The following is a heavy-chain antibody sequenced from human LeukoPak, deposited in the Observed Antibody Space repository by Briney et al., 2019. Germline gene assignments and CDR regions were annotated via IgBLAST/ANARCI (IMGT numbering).Heavy chain of an antibody. CDR1: GGSTNTGTYY. D-gene: IGHD7-27*01. V-gene: IGHV4-39*01. J-gene: IGHJ4*02. CDR2: IYYSGST. Sequence: PSETLSLTCAVSGGSTNTGTYYWGWIRQPSGKGLEWIGSIYYSGSTYSSSSLKSRVTISVDTSKNQFSLKVRSLTAADTAVYYCATRNWDHGHFDYWGQGTLVTVSS. CDR3: ATRNWDHGHFDY.